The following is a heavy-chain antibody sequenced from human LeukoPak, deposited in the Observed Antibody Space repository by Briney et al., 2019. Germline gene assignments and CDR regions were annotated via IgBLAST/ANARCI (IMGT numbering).Heavy chain of an antibody. V-gene: IGHV1-69*13. CDR1: EYTFSDFD. Sequence: GASAKVSCKGSEYTFSDFDINWVRQAPGQGLEWMGGIIPIFGTANYAQKFQGRVTITADESTSTAYMELSSLRSEDTAVYYCARGVYSSSWYYYFDYWGQGTLVTVSS. J-gene: IGHJ4*02. CDR3: ARGVYSSSWYYYFDY. CDR2: IIPIFGTA. D-gene: IGHD6-13*01.